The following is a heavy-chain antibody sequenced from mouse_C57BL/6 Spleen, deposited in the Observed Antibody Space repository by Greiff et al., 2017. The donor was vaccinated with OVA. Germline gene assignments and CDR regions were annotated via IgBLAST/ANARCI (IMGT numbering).Heavy chain of an antibody. Sequence: QVQLQQPGAELVMPGASVKLSCKASGYTFTSYWMHWVKQRPGQGLEWIGEIDPSDSYTNYNQKFKGKSTLTVDKSSSTAYMQLSSLASEDSAVYYCARNSWDDAMDYWGQGTSVTVSS. J-gene: IGHJ4*01. CDR1: GYTFTSYW. V-gene: IGHV1-69*01. CDR2: IDPSDSYT. CDR3: ARNSWDDAMDY. D-gene: IGHD4-1*01.